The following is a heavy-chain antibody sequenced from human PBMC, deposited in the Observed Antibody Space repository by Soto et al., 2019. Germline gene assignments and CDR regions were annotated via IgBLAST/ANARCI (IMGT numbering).Heavy chain of an antibody. V-gene: IGHV3-48*03. J-gene: IGHJ4*02. D-gene: IGHD2-8*01. CDR1: GFTFSSHE. Sequence: PGGSLRLSCAASGFTFSSHEMNWVRQAPGKGLEWISYISGSGVTTYYADSVRGRFIVSRDNAQESLFLQMNSLRVEDTAIYYCARGGVYWGQGTLVTVYS. CDR2: ISGSGVTT. CDR3: ARGGVY.